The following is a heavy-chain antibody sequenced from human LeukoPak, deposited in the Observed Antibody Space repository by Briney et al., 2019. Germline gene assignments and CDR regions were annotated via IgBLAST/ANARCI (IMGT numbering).Heavy chain of an antibody. CDR1: GGSFSGYY. J-gene: IGHJ4*02. D-gene: IGHD6-13*01. V-gene: IGHV4-34*01. CDR3: ATLAAVLHFDY. Sequence: SETLSHPCAVYGGSFSGYYWSWIRQPPGKGLEWIGEINHSGSTNYNPSLKSRVTISVDTSKNQFSLRLSSVTAADTAVYYCATLAAVLHFDYWGQGTLVSVSS. CDR2: INHSGST.